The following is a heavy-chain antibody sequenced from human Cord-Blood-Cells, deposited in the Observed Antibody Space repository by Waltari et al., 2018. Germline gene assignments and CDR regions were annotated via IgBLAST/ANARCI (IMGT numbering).Heavy chain of an antibody. CDR1: GYTFTSYG. J-gene: IGHJ4*02. D-gene: IGHD6-13*01. CDR3: ARPYSSSWYFDY. Sequence: QVQLVQSGAEVKKPGASVKVSCKASGYTFTSYGISWGRQAPGQGLEWMGWISAYNGNTNYAQKLQGRVTMTRDTSASTAYMELSSLRSEDTAVYYCARPYSSSWYFDYWGQGTLVTVSS. V-gene: IGHV1-18*01. CDR2: ISAYNGNT.